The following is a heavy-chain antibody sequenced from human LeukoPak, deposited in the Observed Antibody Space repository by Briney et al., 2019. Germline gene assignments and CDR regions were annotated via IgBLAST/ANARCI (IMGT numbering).Heavy chain of an antibody. D-gene: IGHD2-8*01. Sequence: ASLKVSCKASGYTFTSYDINWVRHATGQGLEWMGWMNPNSGNTSYAQKFQGRVTMTRNTSISTAYMELSRLRSEDTAVYYCARGYQEMVYAIRRYYGMDVWGQGTTVTVSS. J-gene: IGHJ6*02. V-gene: IGHV1-8*01. CDR2: MNPNSGNT. CDR1: GYTFTSYD. CDR3: ARGYQEMVYAIRRYYGMDV.